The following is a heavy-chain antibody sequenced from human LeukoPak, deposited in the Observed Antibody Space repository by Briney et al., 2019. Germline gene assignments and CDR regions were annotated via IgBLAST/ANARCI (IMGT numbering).Heavy chain of an antibody. D-gene: IGHD2-15*01. CDR1: SFIFNNYG. V-gene: IGHV1-18*01. J-gene: IGHJ6*03. CDR3: ARAVSGGSSFFYMDV. Sequence: ASVKVSCKASSFIFNNYGISWVRQAPGQGHEWMGWISVYNDNTKYSQNLQGRVTLTTDKSTNTAYMELRSLRSDDTAIYYCARAVSGGSSFFYMDVWGKGTTVTISS. CDR2: ISVYNDNT.